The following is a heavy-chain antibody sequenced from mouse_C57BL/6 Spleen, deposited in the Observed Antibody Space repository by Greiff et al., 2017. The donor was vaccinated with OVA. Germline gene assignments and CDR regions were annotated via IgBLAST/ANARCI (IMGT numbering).Heavy chain of an antibody. J-gene: IGHJ4*01. CDR3: ARDLYDAMDY. CDR2: INYDGSST. V-gene: IGHV5-16*01. CDR1: GFTFSDYY. D-gene: IGHD2-12*01. Sequence: EVKVVESEGGLVQPGSSMKLSCTASGFTFSDYYMAWVRQVPEKGLEWVANINYDGSSTYYLDSLKSRFIISRDNAKNILYLQMSSLKSEDTATYYCARDLYDAMDYWGQGTSVTVSS.